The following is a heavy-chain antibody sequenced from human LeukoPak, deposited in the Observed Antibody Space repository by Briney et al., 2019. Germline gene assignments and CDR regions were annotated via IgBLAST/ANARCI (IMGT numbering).Heavy chain of an antibody. Sequence: ASVKVSCKASGYTFTGYYMHWVRQAPGQGLEWMGWINPNSGGTNYAQKFQGRVTMTRDTSISTAYMELSRLRSDDTAVYYCARAPSIRVITNFDYWGQGTLVTVSS. CDR3: ARAPSIRVITNFDY. CDR2: INPNSGGT. V-gene: IGHV1-2*02. CDR1: GYTFTGYY. D-gene: IGHD3-16*02. J-gene: IGHJ4*02.